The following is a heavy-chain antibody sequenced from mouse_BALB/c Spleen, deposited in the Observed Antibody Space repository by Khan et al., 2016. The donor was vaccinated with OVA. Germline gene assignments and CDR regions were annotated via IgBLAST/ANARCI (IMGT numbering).Heavy chain of an antibody. CDR1: GFTFSDYY. CDR3: ARAGYGGFAY. V-gene: IGHV5-4*02. D-gene: IGHD1-1*02. J-gene: IGHJ3*01. Sequence: EVELVESGGGLVKPGGSLKVSCAASGFTFSDYYMYWVRQTPEKRLEWVATISDGGSYTYYPDSVKGRFTISRDNAKNNLYLQMSSLKSEDTVMYYCARAGYGGFAYWGQGTLVTVSA. CDR2: ISDGGSYT.